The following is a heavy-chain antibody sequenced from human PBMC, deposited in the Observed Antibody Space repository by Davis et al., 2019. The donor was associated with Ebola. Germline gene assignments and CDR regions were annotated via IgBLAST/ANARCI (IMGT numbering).Heavy chain of an antibody. Sequence: PGGSLRLSCAASGFTFSSYSMNWVRQAPGKGLEWVSSISSSSYIYYADSVKGRFTISRDNAKNSLYLQMNSLRAEDTAVYYCARDYDQLLYGYYFDYWGQGTLVTVSS. CDR3: ARDYDQLLYGYYFDY. J-gene: IGHJ4*02. CDR2: ISSSSYI. D-gene: IGHD2-2*02. CDR1: GFTFSSYS. V-gene: IGHV3-21*01.